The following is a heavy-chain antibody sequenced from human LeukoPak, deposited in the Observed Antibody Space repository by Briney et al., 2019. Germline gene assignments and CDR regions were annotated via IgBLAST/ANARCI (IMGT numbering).Heavy chain of an antibody. D-gene: IGHD4/OR15-4a*01. CDR3: ARGAPQLDY. J-gene: IGHJ4*02. CDR1: GFTFSSYW. Sequence: GGSLRLSCAASGFTFSSYWMHWVRQAPGKGLEWVSYISSSSSTIYYADSVKGRFTISRDNAKNSLYLQMNSLRAEDTAVYYCARGAPQLDYWGQGTLVTVSS. CDR2: ISSSSSTI. V-gene: IGHV3-48*01.